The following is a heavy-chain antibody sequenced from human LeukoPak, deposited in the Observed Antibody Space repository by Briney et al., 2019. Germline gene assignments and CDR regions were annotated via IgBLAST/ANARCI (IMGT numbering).Heavy chain of an antibody. D-gene: IGHD2-2*01. Sequence: GGSLRLSCAASGFTFSSYGMHWVRQAPGKGLEWVAVIWYDGSNKYYADSVKGRFTISGDNSKNTLYLQMNSLRAEDTAVYYCARRGPGYCSSTSCYHSTMYYFDYWGQGTLVTVSS. V-gene: IGHV3-33*01. CDR2: IWYDGSNK. J-gene: IGHJ4*02. CDR3: ARRGPGYCSSTSCYHSTMYYFDY. CDR1: GFTFSSYG.